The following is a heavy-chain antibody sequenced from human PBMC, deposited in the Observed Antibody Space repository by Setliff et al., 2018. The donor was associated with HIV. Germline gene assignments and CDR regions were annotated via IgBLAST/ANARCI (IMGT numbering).Heavy chain of an antibody. CDR2: VDFRGNS. V-gene: IGHV4-59*11. CDR1: GASISSHY. J-gene: IGHJ3*01. CDR3: ARAGYNLWSGYDAFDV. D-gene: IGHD3-3*01. Sequence: PSETLSLTCTLSGASISSHYWSWIRQAPGKGLEWAGSVDFRGNSSANPSLKSRLMISVDTSKNRLSLKLTSVTAADTAVYFCARAGYNLWSGYDAFDVWGQGTLVTVSS.